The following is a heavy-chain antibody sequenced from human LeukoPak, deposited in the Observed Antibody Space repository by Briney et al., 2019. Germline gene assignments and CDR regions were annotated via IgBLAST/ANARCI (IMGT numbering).Heavy chain of an antibody. D-gene: IGHD5-18*01. CDR2: ISSSSSFI. CDR1: GFTFNTYG. CDR3: ARDVSGYSYGYWFGSFDY. J-gene: IGHJ4*02. Sequence: GGSLRLSCAGSGFTFNTYGMNWVRQAPGKGLEWVSSISSSSSFIYYSDSVTGRFTISRDNSKNTLYLQMNSLRAEDTAVYHCARDVSGYSYGYWFGSFDYWGQGTLVTVSS. V-gene: IGHV3-21*01.